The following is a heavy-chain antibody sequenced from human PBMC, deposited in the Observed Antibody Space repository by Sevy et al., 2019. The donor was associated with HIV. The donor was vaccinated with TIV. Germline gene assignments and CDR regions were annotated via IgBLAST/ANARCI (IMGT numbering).Heavy chain of an antibody. CDR2: ISYDGSNK. V-gene: IGHV3-30*04. CDR1: GFTFRDHA. Sequence: GGSLRLSCAASGFTFRDHAMHWVRQAPGKGLEWVTVISYDGSNKYYADSVKGRFTISRDTSKSTVYLQMDSLRAEDTAVYCCARDLYSGYANYYYYGMDVWGQGTTVTVSS. D-gene: IGHD5-12*01. J-gene: IGHJ6*02. CDR3: ARDLYSGYANYYYYGMDV.